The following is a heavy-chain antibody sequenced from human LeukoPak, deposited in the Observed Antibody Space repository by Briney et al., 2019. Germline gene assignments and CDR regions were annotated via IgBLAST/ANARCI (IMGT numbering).Heavy chain of an antibody. D-gene: IGHD2-2*01. CDR3: AKEKVLFAMEAWYFDL. V-gene: IGHV3-23*01. Sequence: GGSLRLSCAASGFTFSNYAMTWVRQAPGKGLEWVSATTGSGTGTYYADSVKGRFTISRDNSKNTLYLQMNSLRAEDTAVYYCAKEKVLFAMEAWYFDLWGRGTLVTVSS. J-gene: IGHJ2*01. CDR1: GFTFSNYA. CDR2: TTGSGTGT.